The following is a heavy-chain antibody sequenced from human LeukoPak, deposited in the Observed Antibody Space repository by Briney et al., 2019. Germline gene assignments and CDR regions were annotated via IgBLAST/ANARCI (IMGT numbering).Heavy chain of an antibody. CDR2: ISGSGGST. CDR1: GFTFSSYA. D-gene: IGHD3-22*01. Sequence: GGSLRLSCAASGFTFSSYAMSWVRQAPGKGLEWVSAISGSGGSTYYADSVKGRFTISRDNSKNTLYLQMNSLRAEDTAVYYCAKVWDPYYYDSSGCFDYWGQGTLVTVSS. J-gene: IGHJ4*02. V-gene: IGHV3-23*01. CDR3: AKVWDPYYYDSSGCFDY.